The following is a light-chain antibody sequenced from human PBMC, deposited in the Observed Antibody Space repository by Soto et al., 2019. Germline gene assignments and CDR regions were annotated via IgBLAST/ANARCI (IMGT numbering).Light chain of an antibody. CDR3: QQYSEWPRT. CDR2: KAS. J-gene: IGKJ1*01. CDR1: QTISSW. V-gene: IGKV1-5*03. Sequence: DIQMTQSPSTLSGSVGDRVTITCRASQTISSWLAWYQQKPGKAPKLLIYKASTLKSGVPSRFSGSGSGTEFTLTISGLQSEDFAVYYCQQYSEWPRTFGQGTKVDI.